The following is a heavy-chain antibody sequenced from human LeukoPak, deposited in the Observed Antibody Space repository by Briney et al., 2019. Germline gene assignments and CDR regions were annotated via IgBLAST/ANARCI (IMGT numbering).Heavy chain of an antibody. Sequence: TSVKVSCKASGGTFSSYAISWVRQAPGQGLEWMGGIIPIFGTANYAQKFQGRVTITTDESTSTAYMELSSLRSEDTAVYYCARAQYSSSFYYYYMDVWGKGTTVTVSS. J-gene: IGHJ6*03. V-gene: IGHV1-69*05. CDR3: ARAQYSSSFYYYYMDV. CDR1: GGTFSSYA. CDR2: IIPIFGTA. D-gene: IGHD6-6*01.